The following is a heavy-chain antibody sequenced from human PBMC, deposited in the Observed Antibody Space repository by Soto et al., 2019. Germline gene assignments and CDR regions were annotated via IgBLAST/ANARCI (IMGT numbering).Heavy chain of an antibody. D-gene: IGHD4-17*01. V-gene: IGHV4-31*03. CDR1: GGSISSGGYY. CDR3: ARIWGYGGNSRFDY. Sequence: QVQLQESGPGLVKPSQTLSLTCSVSGGSISSGGYYWSWIRQHPGKGLDLIGYIYYSGSTYYNPSLKSRVSISLDTSKNQFFLKLNSVPAADTAVYDCARIWGYGGNSRFDYWGQGTLVIDSS. J-gene: IGHJ4*02. CDR2: IYYSGST.